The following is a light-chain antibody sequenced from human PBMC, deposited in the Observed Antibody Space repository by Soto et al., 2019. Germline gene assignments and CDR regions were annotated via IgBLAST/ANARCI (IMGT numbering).Light chain of an antibody. CDR2: EVT. CDR1: SSDVGAYNY. J-gene: IGLJ1*01. Sequence: QSALTQPASVSGSPGQSITLSCTGTSSDVGAYNYVSWYQQHPGKAPKLMIYEVTNRPSGVSTRFSGSKSGNTASLTISGLQAEDEAAYYCSSYAHGSIYVFGTGTQLTVL. CDR3: SSYAHGSIYV. V-gene: IGLV2-14*01.